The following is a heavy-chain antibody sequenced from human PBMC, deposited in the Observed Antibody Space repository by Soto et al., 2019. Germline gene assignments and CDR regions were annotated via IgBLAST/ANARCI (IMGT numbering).Heavy chain of an antibody. Sequence: GGSLRLSCAASGFTFSNAWMNWVRQAPGKGLEWVGRIKSKTDGGTTDYAAPVKGRFTISRDDSKNTLYLQMNSLKTDDTAVYYCITYDSKSITMIVVLSGYYYGMDVWGQGTTVTVSS. CDR2: IKSKTDGGTT. V-gene: IGHV3-15*07. J-gene: IGHJ6*02. CDR1: GFTFSNAW. CDR3: ITYDSKSITMIVVLSGYYYGMDV. D-gene: IGHD3-22*01.